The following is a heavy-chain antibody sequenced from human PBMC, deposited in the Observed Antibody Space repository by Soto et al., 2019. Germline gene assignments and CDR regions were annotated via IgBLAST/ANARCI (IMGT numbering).Heavy chain of an antibody. CDR2: IYWNDVK. CDR3: AHGAIYTSTWFYFDY. J-gene: IGHJ4*02. CDR1: GFSLSTSGVG. Sequence: SGPTLVNPTQTLTLTCTFSGFSLSTSGVGVGWIRQPPGKALEWLALIYWNDVKRCSPSLKSRLTITKDASKNQVVLTMTNMDPVDTATYYCAHGAIYTSTWFYFDYWGQGTLVTVSS. V-gene: IGHV2-5*01. D-gene: IGHD6-13*01.